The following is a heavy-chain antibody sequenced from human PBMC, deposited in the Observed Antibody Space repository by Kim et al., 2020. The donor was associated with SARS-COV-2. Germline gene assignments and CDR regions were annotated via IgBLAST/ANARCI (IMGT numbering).Heavy chain of an antibody. CDR1: GFMFSSNN. Sequence: GGSLRLSCAAFGFMFSSNNMHWVRQAPGKGLEWVSYISRVGSPIYYADSVKGRFTISRDTAKNSLYLQMNSLRDEDTAVYYCMRPATSTTGAGCWGQGTLVTVSS. J-gene: IGHJ4*02. D-gene: IGHD1-1*01. CDR3: MRPATSTTGAGC. CDR2: ISRVGSPI. V-gene: IGHV3-48*02.